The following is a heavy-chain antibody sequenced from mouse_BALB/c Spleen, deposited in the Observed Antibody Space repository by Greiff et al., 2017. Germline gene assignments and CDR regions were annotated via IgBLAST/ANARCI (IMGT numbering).Heavy chain of an antibody. V-gene: IGHV5-9-4*01. CDR2: ISSGGSYT. CDR1: GFTFSSYA. D-gene: IGHD1-1*01. Sequence: EVQLVESGGGLVKPGGSLKLSCAASGFTFSSYAMSWVRQSPEKRLEWVAEISSGGSYTYYPDTVTGRFTISRDNAKNTLYLEMSSLRSEDTAMYYCARPPQYYGSSYWYFDVWGAGTTVTVSS. J-gene: IGHJ1*01. CDR3: ARPPQYYGSSYWYFDV.